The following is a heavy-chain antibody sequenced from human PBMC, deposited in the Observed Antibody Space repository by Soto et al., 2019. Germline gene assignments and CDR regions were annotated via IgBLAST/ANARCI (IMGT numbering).Heavy chain of an antibody. D-gene: IGHD6-13*01. CDR3: ARYSSSRDWYFDL. V-gene: IGHV4-59*08. CDR1: GGSITSYY. J-gene: IGHJ2*01. CDR2: IYYSGST. Sequence: QVQLQESGPGLVKPSETLSLTCTVSGGSITSYYWSWIRQPPGKGLEWIGYIYYSGSTNYNPSLKSRVTISVDTTKNQFSLKLSSVTAADTAVYYCARYSSSRDWYFDLWGRGTLVTVSS.